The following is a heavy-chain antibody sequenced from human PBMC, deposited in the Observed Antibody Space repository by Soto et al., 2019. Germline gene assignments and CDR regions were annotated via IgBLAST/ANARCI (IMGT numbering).Heavy chain of an antibody. D-gene: IGHD4-17*01. J-gene: IGHJ4*02. Sequence: PGXSLRLSCAASGFSFSTYAMIWFRQAPGKGPEWVSVITGSGGSTYYADSVKGRFTISRDTSKNTLFLQMNSLRAEDTAVYYCAKDRYGDYGGIDYWGQGTLVTVSS. CDR1: GFSFSTYA. CDR2: ITGSGGST. CDR3: AKDRYGDYGGIDY. V-gene: IGHV3-23*01.